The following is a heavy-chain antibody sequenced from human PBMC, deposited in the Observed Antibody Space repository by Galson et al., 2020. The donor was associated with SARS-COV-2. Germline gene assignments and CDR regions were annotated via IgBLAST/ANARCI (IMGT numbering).Heavy chain of an antibody. J-gene: IGHJ3*02. CDR2: IHYSGRT. Sequence: ASETLSLTCTVSGVSISSGGFHWSWIRQHSEKGLEWIGYIHYSGRTYYNPSLKSRVTISVDTSKNQFSLKLTSVGAADTAVYFCARAEVNYDLLTGNYRTSLRAFDIWGQGTMVTVSS. CDR1: GVSISSGGFH. D-gene: IGHD3-9*01. V-gene: IGHV4-31*03. CDR3: ARAEVNYDLLTGNYRTSLRAFDI.